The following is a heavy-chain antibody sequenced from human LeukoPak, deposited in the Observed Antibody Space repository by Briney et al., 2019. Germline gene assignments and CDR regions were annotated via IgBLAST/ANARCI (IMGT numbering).Heavy chain of an antibody. V-gene: IGHV4-39*01. Sequence: SETLSLTCTVSGGSISSSSHYWGWIRQPPGKGLEWIGSIYYSGGTYYNPSLKSRATISVDTSKNQFSLKLSYVTAADTAVYYCARVGDFYDRSGANTIDSWGQGTLVTVSS. D-gene: IGHD3-22*01. CDR1: GGSISSSSHY. J-gene: IGHJ4*02. CDR2: IYYSGGT. CDR3: ARVGDFYDRSGANTIDS.